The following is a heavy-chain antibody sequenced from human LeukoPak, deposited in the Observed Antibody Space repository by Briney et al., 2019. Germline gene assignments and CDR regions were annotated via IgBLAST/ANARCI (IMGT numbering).Heavy chain of an antibody. V-gene: IGHV3-23*01. CDR1: GFTFSSHT. Sequence: GGSLRLSCTASGFTFSSHTMTWVRQAPGMGLEWVSDISGSGDSTYFADSVKGRFTISRDNSKNTVYLQMNSLRAEDTAVYYCARNFRKLGYCGQGTLVTVSS. CDR2: ISGSGDST. D-gene: IGHD3-9*01. CDR3: ARNFRKLGY. J-gene: IGHJ4*02.